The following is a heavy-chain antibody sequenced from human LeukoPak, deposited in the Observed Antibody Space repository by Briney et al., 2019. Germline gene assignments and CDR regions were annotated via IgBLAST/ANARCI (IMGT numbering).Heavy chain of an antibody. J-gene: IGHJ4*02. CDR3: ARGTGAVGYFDS. D-gene: IGHD4/OR15-4a*01. CDR1: GGSISSGGYY. Sequence: SETLSLTCTVSGGSISSGGYYWNWIRQHPGKGLEWIGCIYHTGNIFYNPSLKSRVTTSLDTSQDQVSLRLSSVTAADTAMYYCARGTGAVGYFDSWGQGTLVTVSS. V-gene: IGHV4-31*03. CDR2: IYHTGNI.